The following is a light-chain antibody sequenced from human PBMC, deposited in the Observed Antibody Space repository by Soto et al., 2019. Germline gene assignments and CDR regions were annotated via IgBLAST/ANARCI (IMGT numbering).Light chain of an antibody. J-gene: IGKJ2*01. V-gene: IGKV3-11*01. Sequence: EIVLTQSPATLSLSPGERATLSCRASQSVSSSLAWYQQKPGQAPRLLIYDASNRATGIPARFSGSGSGTDFTLTISSLEPEDFAVYYCQQRSNWPRTFSQGTKLEIK. CDR1: QSVSSS. CDR3: QQRSNWPRT. CDR2: DAS.